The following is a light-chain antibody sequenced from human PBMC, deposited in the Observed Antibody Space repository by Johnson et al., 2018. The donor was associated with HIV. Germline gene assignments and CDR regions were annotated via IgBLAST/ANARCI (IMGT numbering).Light chain of an antibody. V-gene: IGLV1-51*02. CDR3: GTWDSSLTASV. CDR1: SSNVGSSF. CDR2: END. J-gene: IGLJ1*01. Sequence: QSVLTQPPSVSAAPGQTVTISCSGSSSNVGSSFVSWYQQLPGTAPRLLIYENDKRPSGIPDRFSGSKSGTSATLGITGLQTGDEADYYCGTWDSSLTASVFGTGTKVTVL.